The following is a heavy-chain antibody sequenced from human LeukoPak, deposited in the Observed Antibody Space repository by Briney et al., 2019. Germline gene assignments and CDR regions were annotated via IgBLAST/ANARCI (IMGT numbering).Heavy chain of an antibody. D-gene: IGHD5-18*01. CDR2: IIPIFGIA. CDR1: GGTFSSYT. Sequence: SVKVSCKASGGTFSSYTISWVRQAPGQGLEWMGRIIPIFGIANYAQKFQGRVTITADKSTSTAYMELSSLRSEDTAVYYCAREWGYPDYPWGQGTLVTVSS. J-gene: IGHJ5*02. V-gene: IGHV1-69*04. CDR3: AREWGYPDYP.